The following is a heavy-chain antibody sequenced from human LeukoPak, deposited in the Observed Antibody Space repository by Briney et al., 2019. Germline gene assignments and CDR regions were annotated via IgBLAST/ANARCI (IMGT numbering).Heavy chain of an antibody. Sequence: SETLSLTCTVSGGSISSYYWSRIRQPPGKGLEWIGYIYYSGSTNYNPSLKSRVTISVDTSKNQFSLKLSSVTAADTAVYYCARGGSSGYYAWFDPWGQGTLVTVSS. CDR1: GGSISSYY. CDR3: ARGGSSGYYAWFDP. J-gene: IGHJ5*02. CDR2: IYYSGST. V-gene: IGHV4-59*01. D-gene: IGHD3-22*01.